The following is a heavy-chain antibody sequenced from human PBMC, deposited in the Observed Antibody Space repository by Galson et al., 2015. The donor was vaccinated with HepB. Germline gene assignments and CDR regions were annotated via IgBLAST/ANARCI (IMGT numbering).Heavy chain of an antibody. CDR3: AREGIVATIPDFNYMDV. V-gene: IGHV1-69*13. CDR2: IIPIFGTA. Sequence: SVKVSCKASGGTFSSYAISWVRQAPGQGLEWMGGIIPIFGTANYAQKFQGRVTITADESTSTAYMELSSLRSEDTAVYYCAREGIVATIPDFNYMDVGGKVTTVTVSS. D-gene: IGHD5-12*01. CDR1: GGTFSSYA. J-gene: IGHJ6*03.